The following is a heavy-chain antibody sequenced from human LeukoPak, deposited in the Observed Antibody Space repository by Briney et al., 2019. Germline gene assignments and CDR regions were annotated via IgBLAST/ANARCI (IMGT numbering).Heavy chain of an antibody. Sequence: ASVKVCCKTAGYTFTDYYMHWVRQAPGQGLEWMGWINPNSGGTNFAQKFQGRVTMTRDTSISTAYMELSSLTSDDTAVYYCARGRFSGYGADWGQGTLVTVSS. CDR3: ARGRFSGYGAD. V-gene: IGHV1-2*02. D-gene: IGHD5-12*01. CDR1: GYTFTDYY. J-gene: IGHJ4*02. CDR2: INPNSGGT.